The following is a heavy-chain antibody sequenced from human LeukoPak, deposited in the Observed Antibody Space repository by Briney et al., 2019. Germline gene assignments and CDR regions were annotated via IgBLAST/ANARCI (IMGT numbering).Heavy chain of an antibody. CDR2: MYYTGST. J-gene: IGHJ4*02. CDR1: GASISRYW. V-gene: IGHV4-59*08. Sequence: PSETLSLTCTVSGASISRYWWGWVRQPPEKGLEWIGYMYYTGSTNYNPSLKSRVTMSVDTSKSQFYLKLSSVTAADTAVYYCARHLPYDSSAYYLAPFDYWGQGTLVTVSS. CDR3: ARHLPYDSSAYYLAPFDY. D-gene: IGHD3-22*01.